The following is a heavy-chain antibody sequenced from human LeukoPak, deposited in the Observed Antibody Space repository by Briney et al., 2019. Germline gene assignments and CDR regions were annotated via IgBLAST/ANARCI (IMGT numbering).Heavy chain of an antibody. CDR1: GFTFSSNG. J-gene: IGHJ3*01. CDR3: ATYVDTVRYDAFDV. CDR2: IQYDGSKK. Sequence: PGGSLRLSCVASGFTFSSNGMHWVRQAPGKGLEWVTFIQYDGSKKYYADSVKGRVTISRDNAKNSLYLQMDSLRAEDTAVYYCATYVDTVRYDAFDVWGQGTMVTVSS. D-gene: IGHD5-18*01. V-gene: IGHV3-30*02.